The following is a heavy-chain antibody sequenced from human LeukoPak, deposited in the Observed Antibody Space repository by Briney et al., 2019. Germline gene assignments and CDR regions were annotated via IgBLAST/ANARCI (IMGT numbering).Heavy chain of an antibody. D-gene: IGHD2-8*01. V-gene: IGHV1-69*13. CDR3: ARDKQSVCTNGVCYTRYYYGMDV. Sequence: ASVKVSCKASGGTFSSYAISWVRQAPGQGLEWMGGIIPIFGTANYAQKFQGRVTITADESTSTAYMELSSLRSEDTAVYYCARDKQSVCTNGVCYTRYYYGMDVWAQGTTVTVSS. CDR1: GGTFSSYA. CDR2: IIPIFGTA. J-gene: IGHJ6*02.